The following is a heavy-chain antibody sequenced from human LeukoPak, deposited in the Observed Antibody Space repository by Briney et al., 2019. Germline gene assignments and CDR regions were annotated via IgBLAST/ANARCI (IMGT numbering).Heavy chain of an antibody. V-gene: IGHV1-2*02. CDR3: ARDGEYGTGSYYRGCIDS. CDR2: IHPRRGDT. D-gene: IGHD3-10*01. CDR1: GYSFTAFY. J-gene: IGHJ5*01. Sequence: ASVKVSCKASGYSFTAFYIHWVRQAPGQGLEWMGWIHPRRGDTNYAQKFQGRVTMTRDTSISTAYLDLSSLRSADTAVYYCARDGEYGTGSYYRGCIDSWDRGSPVSV.